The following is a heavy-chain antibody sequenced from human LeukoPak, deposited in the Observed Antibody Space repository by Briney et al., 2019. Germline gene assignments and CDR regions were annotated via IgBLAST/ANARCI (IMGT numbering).Heavy chain of an antibody. V-gene: IGHV3-30*04. Sequence: GGSLRLSCAASGFTFSSYAMHWVRQAPGKGLEWVAVISYDGSNKYYADSVKGRFTISRDNSKNTLYLQMNSLRAEDTAVYYCAREARPGFYYFDYWGQGTLVTVSS. CDR1: GFTFSSYA. D-gene: IGHD3-10*01. J-gene: IGHJ4*02. CDR3: AREARPGFYYFDY. CDR2: ISYDGSNK.